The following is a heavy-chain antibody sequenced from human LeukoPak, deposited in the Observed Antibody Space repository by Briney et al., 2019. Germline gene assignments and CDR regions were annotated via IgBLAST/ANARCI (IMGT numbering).Heavy chain of an antibody. CDR3: ASPSSCYHHYNSSDGDY. V-gene: IGHV3-74*01. CDR2: INNDGSST. Sequence: GGSLRLACAASGFTFSSYWMHWVRQAPGKGLVWVSRINNDGSSTSYADSVKGRFTISRDNAKNTLYLQMNSLRAEDTAVYYCASPSSCYHHYNSSDGDYWGQGTLVTVSS. CDR1: GFTFSSYW. D-gene: IGHD2-15*01. J-gene: IGHJ4*02.